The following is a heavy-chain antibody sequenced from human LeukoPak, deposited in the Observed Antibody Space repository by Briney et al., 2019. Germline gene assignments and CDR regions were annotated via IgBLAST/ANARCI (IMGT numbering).Heavy chain of an antibody. D-gene: IGHD3-22*01. CDR2: IWYDGTNK. CDR3: ARAAYDSSGYLTL. CDR1: GFTFSSYG. V-gene: IGHV3-33*01. J-gene: IGHJ4*02. Sequence: PGGSLRLSCAASGFTFSSYGMHWVRQAPGKGLEWVAVIWYDGTNKYYADSVKGRFTISRDNSKNTLFLQMNSLRAEDTAVYYCARAAYDSSGYLTLWGQGTPVTVSS.